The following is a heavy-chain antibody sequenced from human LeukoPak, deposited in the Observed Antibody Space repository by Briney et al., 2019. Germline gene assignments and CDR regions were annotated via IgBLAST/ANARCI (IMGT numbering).Heavy chain of an antibody. Sequence: TGGYLRLSCAASGFTVSSNDMSWVRLAPGKGLEWVSVIYSGGSTYYADSVKGRFTISRDNSKNTLYLQMNSLRAEDTAVYYCARVGDTAMALDYWGQGTLVTVSS. CDR2: IYSGGST. J-gene: IGHJ4*02. D-gene: IGHD5-18*01. V-gene: IGHV3-66*01. CDR1: GFTVSSND. CDR3: ARVGDTAMALDY.